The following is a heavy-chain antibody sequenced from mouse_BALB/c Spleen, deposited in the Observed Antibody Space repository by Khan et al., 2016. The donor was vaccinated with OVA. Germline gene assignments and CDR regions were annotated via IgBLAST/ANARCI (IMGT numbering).Heavy chain of an antibody. Sequence: VQLQQSGAELARPGASVRMSCKASGYTFTSNTMHWIQQRPGQGLEWIGYINPRSGYTNYNQNFKDKATLTEDKSSSTAYMQLSSLTSEDSAVYYGARRTTGYTMDSWGQGTSVTVSS. V-gene: IGHV1-4*01. CDR3: ARRTTGYTMDS. CDR2: INPRSGYT. J-gene: IGHJ4*01. D-gene: IGHD2-14*01. CDR1: GYTFTSNT.